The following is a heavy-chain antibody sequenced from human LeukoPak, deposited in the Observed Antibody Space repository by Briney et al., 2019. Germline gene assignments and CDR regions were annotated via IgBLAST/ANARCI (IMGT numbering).Heavy chain of an antibody. CDR2: ISHDRSNN. Sequence: GGSLRLSCAASGFTFSNYAMHWARQAPGKGLEWVAFISHDRSNNCHADSVKGRFTISRDNSKNTLYLQMNNLTDEDTAVYYCARDLSGSYMSDYWGQGTLVTVSS. J-gene: IGHJ4*02. CDR1: GFTFSNYA. D-gene: IGHD3-10*01. V-gene: IGHV3-30-3*01. CDR3: ARDLSGSYMSDY.